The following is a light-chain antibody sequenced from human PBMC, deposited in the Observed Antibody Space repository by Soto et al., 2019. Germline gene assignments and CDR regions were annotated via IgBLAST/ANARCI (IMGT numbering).Light chain of an antibody. Sequence: DIVMTQSPDSLSVSLGERATINCKSSQGVLYTSNNKNYLAWYQQKPGQPPKLLIYWASTQESGVPDRFSGSGSGADFTLTINSLQAEDVAVYFCHQYYRTPYTFGQGTKLEIK. J-gene: IGKJ2*01. CDR2: WAS. CDR1: QGVLYTSNNKNY. CDR3: HQYYRTPYT. V-gene: IGKV4-1*01.